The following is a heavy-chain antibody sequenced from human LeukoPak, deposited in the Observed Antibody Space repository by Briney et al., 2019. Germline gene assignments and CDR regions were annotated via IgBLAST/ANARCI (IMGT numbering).Heavy chain of an antibody. V-gene: IGHV3-48*04. D-gene: IGHD3-3*01. Sequence: GGSLRLSYAASGFTFSSYAMSWVRQAPGKGLEWVSYISSSGSTIYYADSVKGRFTISRDNAKNSLYLQMNSLRAEDTAVYYCARGSDFWSGYLGESYYFDYWGQGTLVTVSS. CDR1: GFTFSSYA. J-gene: IGHJ4*02. CDR2: ISSSGSTI. CDR3: ARGSDFWSGYLGESYYFDY.